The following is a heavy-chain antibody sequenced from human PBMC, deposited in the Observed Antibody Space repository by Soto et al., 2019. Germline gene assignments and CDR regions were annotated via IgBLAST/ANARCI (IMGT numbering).Heavy chain of an antibody. CDR1: GDTVSSNIAA. CDR2: TYYRSKWYN. D-gene: IGHD3-16*01. J-gene: IGHJ4*02. Sequence: PSQTLSLTCAISGDTVSSNIAAWNWIRQSPSRGLEWLGRTYYRSKWYNDYAVSVKSRITINPDTSKNQFSLQLNSVTPEDTAVDSCARGGEVLGGNWGSAPMYFDSGGQGPWAPASS. CDR3: ARGGEVLGGNWGSAPMYFDS. V-gene: IGHV6-1*01.